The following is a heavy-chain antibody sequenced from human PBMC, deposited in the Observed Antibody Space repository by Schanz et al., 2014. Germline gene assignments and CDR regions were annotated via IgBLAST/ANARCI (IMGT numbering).Heavy chain of an antibody. D-gene: IGHD3-16*01. J-gene: IGHJ3*02. Sequence: QVQLVQSGAEVKKPGASVKVSCKASGYTFTNYYIHWVRQAPGQGLEWMGRIYLIDGSTRYAQKFQGRVTVTRDTSTTTVYMDLSSLISEDTAVYYCARGGRWLQSDAFDIWGQGTMVTVSS. CDR3: ARGGRWLQSDAFDI. CDR1: GYTFTNYY. CDR2: IYLIDGST. V-gene: IGHV1-46*01.